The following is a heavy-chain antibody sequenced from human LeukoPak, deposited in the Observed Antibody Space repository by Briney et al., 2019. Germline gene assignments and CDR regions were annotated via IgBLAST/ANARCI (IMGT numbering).Heavy chain of an antibody. D-gene: IGHD3-22*01. CDR3: AKGALYDSRGYFDY. CDR1: GFTSDDYA. V-gene: IGHV3-9*02. Sequence: GGPREPPCEPPGFTSDDYAMHWVRQAPGEALEWVSSISWNSGSIGYADSVKGRFTISRDNPKNSLYLQMNSLRAEDTALYYCAKGALYDSRGYFDYWGQGSLVTVSS. CDR2: ISWNSGSI. J-gene: IGHJ4*02.